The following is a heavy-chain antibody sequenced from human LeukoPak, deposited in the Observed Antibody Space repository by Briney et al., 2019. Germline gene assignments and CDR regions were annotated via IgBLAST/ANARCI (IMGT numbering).Heavy chain of an antibody. V-gene: IGHV3-21*01. J-gene: IGHJ4*02. CDR2: ISSSSSYI. Sequence: GGSLRLSCAASGFTFSAYSMNWVGQAPGQGLEGVSPISSSSSYIYYADSVKGRFTISRDNAKNSLYLQMNSLRVEDTAVYYCARYSGRSHWGQGTLVTVSS. D-gene: IGHD1-26*01. CDR3: ARYSGRSH. CDR1: GFTFSAYS.